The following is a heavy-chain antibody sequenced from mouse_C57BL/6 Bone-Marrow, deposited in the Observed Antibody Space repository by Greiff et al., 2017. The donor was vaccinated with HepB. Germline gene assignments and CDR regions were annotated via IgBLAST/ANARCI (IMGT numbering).Heavy chain of an antibody. Sequence: EVKLMESGGGLVQPGGSLKLSCAASGFTFSDYGMAWVRQAPRKGPEWVAFISNLAYSIYYADTVTGRFTISRENAKNTLYLEMSSLRSEDTAMYYCARDYYGSSWYFDVWGTGTTVTVSS. J-gene: IGHJ1*03. V-gene: IGHV5-15*01. CDR3: ARDYYGSSWYFDV. CDR2: ISNLAYSI. D-gene: IGHD1-1*01. CDR1: GFTFSDYG.